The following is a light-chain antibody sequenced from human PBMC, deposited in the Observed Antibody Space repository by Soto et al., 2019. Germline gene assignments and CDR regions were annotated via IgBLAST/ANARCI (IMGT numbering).Light chain of an antibody. CDR2: DVS. CDR3: CSYAGSYTYYV. J-gene: IGLJ1*01. V-gene: IGLV2-11*01. Sequence: QSALTQPRSVSGSPGQSVTISCTGTSSDVGAYNYVSWYQHHPGKAPKLMIYDVSKRPSGVPDRFSGSKSDNTASLTISGLQAEDEADYYCCSYAGSYTYYVFGTGTKVTVL. CDR1: SSDVGAYNY.